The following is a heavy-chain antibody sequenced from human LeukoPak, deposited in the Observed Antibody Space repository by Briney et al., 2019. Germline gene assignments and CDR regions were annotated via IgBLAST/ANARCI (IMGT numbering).Heavy chain of an antibody. J-gene: IGHJ3*02. V-gene: IGHV1-18*01. CDR1: GYTFTSYG. Sequence: ASLKVSCKASGYTFTSYGISWVRQAPGQGLEWMGWISAYNGNTNYAQKLQGRVTMTTDTSTSTAYMELRSLRSDDTAVYYCAREAYVVPAAMYTTDAFDIWGQGTMVTVSS. CDR3: AREAYVVPAAMYTTDAFDI. D-gene: IGHD2-2*01. CDR2: ISAYNGNT.